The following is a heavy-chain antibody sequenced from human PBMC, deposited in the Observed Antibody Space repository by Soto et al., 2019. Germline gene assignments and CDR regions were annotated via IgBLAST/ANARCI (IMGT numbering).Heavy chain of an antibody. Sequence: QVQLEQSGGEVKQPGSSVRVSCKTSGGTFSTYAINWVRQAPGQGLEWMGAIIPLFGTAEYSQTFQGRVTITADESTSTAYMELSSLRFDDTDVYLCERTKGTYSSGFYYFDFWGQGTLVTVSS. CDR3: ERTKGTYSSGFYYFDF. D-gene: IGHD6-19*01. V-gene: IGHV1-69*01. CDR1: GGTFSTYA. CDR2: IIPLFGTA. J-gene: IGHJ4*02.